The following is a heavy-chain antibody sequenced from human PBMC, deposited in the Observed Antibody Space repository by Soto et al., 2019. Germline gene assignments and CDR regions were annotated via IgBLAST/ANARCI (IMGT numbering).Heavy chain of an antibody. D-gene: IGHD2-2*01. CDR2: ISGNGGST. CDR1: GCTLSNYA. V-gene: IGHV3-23*01. CDR3: AKRPASIITFDY. J-gene: IGHJ4*02. Sequence: EVQLLDSGGGLVQPGGSLRLSCAASGCTLSNYAMSWVRQAPGKGLEWVSTISGNGGSTYYADSVKGRFTISRDNSKNMLFLQINSLRDDDSAVYYCAKRPASIITFDYWGQGTPVTVSS.